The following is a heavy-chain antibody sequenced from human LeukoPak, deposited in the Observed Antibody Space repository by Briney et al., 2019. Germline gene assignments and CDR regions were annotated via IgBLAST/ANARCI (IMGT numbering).Heavy chain of an antibody. Sequence: PGRSLRLSCAASGFTFSSYAMHWVRQAPGKGLEWVAVISYDGSNKYYADSVKGRFTISRDNSKNTLYLQMNSLRAEDTAVYYCAREAYGATIGGDWGQGTLVTVSS. CDR1: GFTFSSYA. J-gene: IGHJ4*02. D-gene: IGHD3-16*01. V-gene: IGHV3-30-3*01. CDR2: ISYDGSNK. CDR3: AREAYGATIGGD.